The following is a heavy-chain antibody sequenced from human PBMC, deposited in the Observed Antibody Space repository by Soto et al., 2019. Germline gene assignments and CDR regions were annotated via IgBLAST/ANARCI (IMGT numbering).Heavy chain of an antibody. Sequence: GESRKIACKGSVYSFTSYWIGWVRQMPGEGLEWMGIIYPGDSDTRYSPSFQGQVTISADKSISTAYLQWSSLKASDTAMYYCARQDYGDSDAFDIWGQGTMVTVSS. CDR3: ARQDYGDSDAFDI. V-gene: IGHV5-51*01. CDR1: VYSFTSYW. CDR2: IYPGDSDT. D-gene: IGHD4-17*01. J-gene: IGHJ3*02.